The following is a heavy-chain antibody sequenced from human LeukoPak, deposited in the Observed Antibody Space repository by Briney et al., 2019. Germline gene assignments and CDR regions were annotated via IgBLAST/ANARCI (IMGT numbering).Heavy chain of an antibody. CDR3: AKDPSSHVGGTDFDY. Sequence: PGGSMRLSCGASGFTFSSYAMSWVHQAPGKGLEWVSAISGSGGSTYYADSVKGRFTISRDNSKNTLYLQMNSLRAEDTAVYYCAKDPSSHVGGTDFDYWGQGTLVTVSS. CDR1: GFTFSSYA. J-gene: IGHJ4*02. V-gene: IGHV3-23*01. CDR2: ISGSGGST.